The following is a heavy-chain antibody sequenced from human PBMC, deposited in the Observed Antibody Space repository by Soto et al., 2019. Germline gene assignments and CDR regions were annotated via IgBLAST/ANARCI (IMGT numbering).Heavy chain of an antibody. V-gene: IGHV4-30-4*01. Sequence: PSETLSLTCSGSGGSISRGDYYWSWIRQPPGKGLEWIGYMFYTGTTYYNPSLKSRITISMDTAKNQFSLRLTSVTAEDTAEYHCDRVVRFCSSASGRGRNWFDPWGQGTRVS. J-gene: IGHJ5*02. D-gene: IGHD2-2*01. CDR1: GGSISRGDYY. CDR2: MFYTGTT. CDR3: DRVVRFCSSASGRGRNWFDP.